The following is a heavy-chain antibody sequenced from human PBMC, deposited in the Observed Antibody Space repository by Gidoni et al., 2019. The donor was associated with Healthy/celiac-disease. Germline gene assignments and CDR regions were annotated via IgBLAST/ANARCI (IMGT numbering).Heavy chain of an antibody. V-gene: IGHV5-51*01. CDR2: IYPGDSDT. D-gene: IGHD4-17*01. J-gene: IGHJ6*03. Sequence: EVQLVQAGAEVKKPGESLKISCKGSGYSFTSYWIGWVRQMPGKGLEWMGIIYPGDSDTRYSPSFQGQVTISADKSISTAYLQWSSLKASDTAMYYCARHVGLDYGGADYYYYMDVWGKGTTVTVSS. CDR1: GYSFTSYW. CDR3: ARHVGLDYGGADYYYYMDV.